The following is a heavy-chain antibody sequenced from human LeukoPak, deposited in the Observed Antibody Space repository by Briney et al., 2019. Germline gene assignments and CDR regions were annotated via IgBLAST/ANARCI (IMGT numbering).Heavy chain of an antibody. CDR3: ARFSSMTTVTMFDY. Sequence: SETRSLTCAVAGGSIGRSNWWSCVRQHPGKGLERIGEIYHSGSTNYNPSLKSRVTISVDTSKNQFSLKLSSVTAADTAVYYCARFSSMTTVTMFDYWGQGTLVTVSS. CDR2: IYHSGST. D-gene: IGHD4-17*01. V-gene: IGHV4-4*02. J-gene: IGHJ4*02. CDR1: GGSIGRSNW.